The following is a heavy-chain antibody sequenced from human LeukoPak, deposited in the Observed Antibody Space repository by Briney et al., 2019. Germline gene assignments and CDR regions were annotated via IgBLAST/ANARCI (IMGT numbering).Heavy chain of an antibody. V-gene: IGHV4-39*01. CDR3: ARIDGGHHLSPFDY. CDR2: FYYSGST. J-gene: IGHJ4*02. D-gene: IGHD4-23*01. CDR1: GGSFSSSSYY. Sequence: SETLSLTCTVSGGSFSSSSYYWGWIRQPQGKGLEWIGSFYYSGSTYYNPSLKSRVTISVDTSKNQFSLKLSSVTAADTAIYYYARIDGGHHLSPFDYWGQGTLVTVSS.